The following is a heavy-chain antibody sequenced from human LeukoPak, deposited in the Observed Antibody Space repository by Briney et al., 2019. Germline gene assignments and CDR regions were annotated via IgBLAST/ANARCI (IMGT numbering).Heavy chain of an antibody. V-gene: IGHV3-30*02. CDR1: GFTFSSYG. CDR2: IRYDGSNK. Sequence: GGSLRLSCAASGFTFSSYGMHWVRQAPGKGLEWVAFIRYDGSNKYYADSVKGRFTISRDNSKNTLYRQMNSLRAEDTAVYYCAKRGTVHVVDTAMAGGLSFDYWGQGTLVTVSS. D-gene: IGHD5-18*01. CDR3: AKRGTVHVVDTAMAGGLSFDY. J-gene: IGHJ4*02.